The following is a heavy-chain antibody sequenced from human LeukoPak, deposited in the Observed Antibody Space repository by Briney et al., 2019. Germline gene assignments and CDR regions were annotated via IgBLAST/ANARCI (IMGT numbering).Heavy chain of an antibody. J-gene: IGHJ3*02. D-gene: IGHD1-26*01. Sequence: GGSLRLSCAVSGFTVSSNYMSWVRQAPGKGLEWVSVIYSGGTTFYADSVKGRFIISRDSSKNTPFLQMNSLRAEDTAVYYCARDSSGSLHGAFDIWGRGTMVTVSS. V-gene: IGHV3-53*01. CDR2: IYSGGTT. CDR1: GFTVSSNY. CDR3: ARDSSGSLHGAFDI.